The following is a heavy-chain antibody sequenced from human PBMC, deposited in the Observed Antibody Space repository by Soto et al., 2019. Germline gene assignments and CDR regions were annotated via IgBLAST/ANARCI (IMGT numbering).Heavy chain of an antibody. CDR2: IYYSGKT. CDR3: AQALVFTGGDGFDI. D-gene: IGHD1-1*01. V-gene: IGHV4-31*02. Sequence: QVRLQEWGPGLVKPSQTLSLKCSVSGGSITTGGRYWSWIRQLPGKGLEWIGDIYYSGKTNYNASLKSRVTISVEAAKNQFSLKLSSVTAADTAVYYCAQALVFTGGDGFDIWGQGRLVTVSS. J-gene: IGHJ3*02. CDR1: GGSITTGGRY.